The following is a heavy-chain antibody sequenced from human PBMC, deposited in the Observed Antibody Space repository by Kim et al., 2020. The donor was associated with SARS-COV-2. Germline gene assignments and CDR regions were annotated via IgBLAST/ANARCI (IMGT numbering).Heavy chain of an antibody. J-gene: IGHJ4*02. V-gene: IGHV4-4*07. CDR2: IYTSGST. Sequence: SETLSLTCTVSGGSISSYYWSWIRQPAGKGLEWIGRIYTSGSTNYNPSLKSRVTMSVDTSKNQFSLKLSSVTAADTAVYYCARGGYCSGGSCYTFDYWGQGTLVTVSS. D-gene: IGHD2-15*01. CDR3: ARGGYCSGGSCYTFDY. CDR1: GGSISSYY.